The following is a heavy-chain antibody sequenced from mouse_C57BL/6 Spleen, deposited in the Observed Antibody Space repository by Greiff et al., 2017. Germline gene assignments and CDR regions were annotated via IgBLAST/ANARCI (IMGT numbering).Heavy chain of an antibody. CDR3: VRDLSPLDYYAMDY. CDR2: IRSKSSNYAT. J-gene: IGHJ4*01. V-gene: IGHV10-3*01. CDR1: GFTFNTYA. Sequence: EVMLVESGGGLVQPKGSLKLSCAASGFTFNTYAMHWVRQAPGKGLEWVARIRSKSSNYATYYADSVKDRFTISRDDSQSMLYLQMNNLKTEDTAMYYCVRDLSPLDYYAMDYWGQGTSVTVSS. D-gene: IGHD6-1*01.